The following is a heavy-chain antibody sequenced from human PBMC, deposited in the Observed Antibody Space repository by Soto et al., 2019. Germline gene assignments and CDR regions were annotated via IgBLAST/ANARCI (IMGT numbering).Heavy chain of an antibody. J-gene: IGHJ6*04. CDR3: ARGRGGVVIMDSYHGMDF. Sequence: SETLSLTCAVSGGSISSGGYSWSWIRQTPGKGLEWIGYIYPTGKTYYNPSLENRVTISIDTSKNQFSLQLTSVTAADTAVYYFARGRGGVVIMDSYHGMDFWGKGTTVTASP. D-gene: IGHD3-3*01. CDR2: IYPTGKT. V-gene: IGHV4-30-2*01. CDR1: GGSISSGGYS.